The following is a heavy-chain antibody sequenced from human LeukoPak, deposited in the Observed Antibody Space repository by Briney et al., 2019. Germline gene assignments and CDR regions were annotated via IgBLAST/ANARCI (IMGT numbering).Heavy chain of an antibody. D-gene: IGHD3-22*01. CDR3: ARTPMIVVVMFDY. CDR1: GFTFSSYW. Sequence: PGGSLRLSCAASGFTFSSYWMSWVRQAPGKGLEWVANIKQDGSEKYYVDSVKGRFTISRDNAKNSLYLQMNSLRAEDTAVYHCARTPMIVVVMFDYWGQGTLVTVSS. J-gene: IGHJ4*02. CDR2: IKQDGSEK. V-gene: IGHV3-7*01.